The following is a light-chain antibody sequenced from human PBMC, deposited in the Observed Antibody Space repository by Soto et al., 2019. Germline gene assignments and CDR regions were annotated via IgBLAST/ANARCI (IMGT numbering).Light chain of an antibody. CDR3: QQYNSYSGT. Sequence: GDRVTITFRARQSVSTSLAWYQQKPGKAPKLLIYKASSLESGVPSRFSGSGSGTEFTLTISSLQPDDFATYYCQQYNSYSGTFGQGTKVDIK. J-gene: IGKJ1*01. V-gene: IGKV1-5*03. CDR2: KAS. CDR1: QSVSTS.